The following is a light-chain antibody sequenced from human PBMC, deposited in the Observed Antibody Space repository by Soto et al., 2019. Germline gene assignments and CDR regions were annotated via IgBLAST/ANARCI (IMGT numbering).Light chain of an antibody. V-gene: IGKV3-15*01. CDR1: QSVSSN. CDR2: GAS. CDR3: QQYNNWAKT. J-gene: IGKJ4*01. Sequence: EIVMTQSPATLSVSPGERATLSCRASQSVSSNLAWYQQKPGQAPRLLIYGASTRATGIPARFSGNGSGTEFTLTISSLQSEDFAVYYCQQYNNWAKTFGGGTKVEIK.